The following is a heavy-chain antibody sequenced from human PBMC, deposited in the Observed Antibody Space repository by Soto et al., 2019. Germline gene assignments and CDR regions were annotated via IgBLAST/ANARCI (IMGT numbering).Heavy chain of an antibody. CDR3: ARDHVVRGVINWFDP. Sequence: QVQLQESGPGLVKPSETLSLTCTVSGGSVSNGSYYWSWIRQPPGKGLEWIGYIYYSGSTNYNPSLKSRVTISVDTSKNQFSLKLSSVTAADTAVYYCARDHVVRGVINWFDPWGQGTLVTVSS. CDR1: GGSVSNGSYY. CDR2: IYYSGST. D-gene: IGHD3-10*01. J-gene: IGHJ5*02. V-gene: IGHV4-61*01.